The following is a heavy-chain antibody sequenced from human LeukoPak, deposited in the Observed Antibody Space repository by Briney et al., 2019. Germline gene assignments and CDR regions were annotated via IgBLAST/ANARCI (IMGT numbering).Heavy chain of an antibody. CDR2: IFTSGST. CDR1: GGSISGFY. CDR3: ARAPSYSNPSTRYYYYYYMDV. Sequence: SETLSLTCTVSGGSISGFYWSWIRQPAGKGLEWIGRIFTSGSTNYNPSLNSRVTMSVDTSKNQFSLKLSSVTAADTAVYYCARAPSYSNPSTRYYYYYYMDVWGKGTTVTVSS. V-gene: IGHV4-4*07. J-gene: IGHJ6*03. D-gene: IGHD4-11*01.